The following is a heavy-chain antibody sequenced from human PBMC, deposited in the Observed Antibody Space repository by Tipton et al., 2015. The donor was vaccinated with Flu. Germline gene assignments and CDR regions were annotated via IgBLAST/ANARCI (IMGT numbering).Heavy chain of an antibody. D-gene: IGHD3-22*01. Sequence: QLVQSGGGLVKPGGSLRLSCAASGFTFSSYSMSWVRQAPGKGLEWVSSMSTYSFSGDIHYADSVKGRFTISRDNAKNSLHLQMTSLRADDTAMYYCARDSSGYHEFDYWGQGTLVTVSS. J-gene: IGHJ4*02. CDR1: GFTFSSYS. CDR3: ARDSSGYHEFDY. V-gene: IGHV3-21*01. CDR2: MSTYSFSGDI.